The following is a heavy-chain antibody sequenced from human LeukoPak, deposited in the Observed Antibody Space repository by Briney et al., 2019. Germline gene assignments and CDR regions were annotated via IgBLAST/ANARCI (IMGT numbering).Heavy chain of an antibody. D-gene: IGHD1-26*01. CDR3: AREGESYPFDY. Sequence: PGGSLRLSCAASGFTFSSYWMSWVRQAPGKGLECVANIKQDGSEKYYVDSVKGRFTISRDNAKNSLYLQMNSLRAEDTAVYYCAREGESYPFDYWGQGTLVTVSS. V-gene: IGHV3-7*03. J-gene: IGHJ4*02. CDR1: GFTFSSYW. CDR2: IKQDGSEK.